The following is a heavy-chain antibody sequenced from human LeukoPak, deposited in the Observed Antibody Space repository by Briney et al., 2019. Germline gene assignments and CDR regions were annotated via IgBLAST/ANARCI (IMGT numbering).Heavy chain of an antibody. CDR2: IRYDGSNK. Sequence: PGGSLRLSCAAAGFTFSSYGMHWVRQAPGQGLEWVAFIRYDGSNKYYADSVKGRFTISRDNSKNTLYLQMNSLRAEDTAVYYCAKFLWFGESSGGQGTLVTVSS. V-gene: IGHV3-30*02. J-gene: IGHJ4*02. CDR1: GFTFSSYG. D-gene: IGHD3-10*01. CDR3: AKFLWFGESS.